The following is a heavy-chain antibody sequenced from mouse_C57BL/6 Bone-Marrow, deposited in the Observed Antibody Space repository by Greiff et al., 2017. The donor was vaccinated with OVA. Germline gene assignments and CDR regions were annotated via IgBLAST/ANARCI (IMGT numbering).Heavy chain of an antibody. Sequence: EVKLVESGGDLVKPGGSLKLSCAASGFTFSSYGMSWVRQTPDKRLEWVATISSGGSYTYSPYSVKGRFTLSRDNAKYTLYLQLSSLKSEDTAMYYCARRGGNDNFIDYWGQGTTLTVSS. CDR2: ISSGGSYT. CDR1: GFTFSSYG. J-gene: IGHJ2*01. D-gene: IGHD2-1*01. CDR3: ARRGGNDNFIDY. V-gene: IGHV5-6*02.